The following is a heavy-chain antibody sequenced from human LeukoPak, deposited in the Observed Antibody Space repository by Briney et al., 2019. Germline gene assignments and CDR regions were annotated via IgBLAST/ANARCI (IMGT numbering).Heavy chain of an antibody. V-gene: IGHV3-7*01. CDR3: ARLGLEVGGPNWFDP. J-gene: IGHJ5*02. D-gene: IGHD1-1*01. Sequence: GGSLRLSCAAPGFSFSSNWMSWVRQAPGKGLEWVAHIKRDGSQKYYLDSVKGRFTISGDNAKNSLYLQMNSLRVEDTAVYYCARLGLEVGGPNWFDPWGQGTLVTVSS. CDR1: GFSFSSNW. CDR2: IKRDGSQK.